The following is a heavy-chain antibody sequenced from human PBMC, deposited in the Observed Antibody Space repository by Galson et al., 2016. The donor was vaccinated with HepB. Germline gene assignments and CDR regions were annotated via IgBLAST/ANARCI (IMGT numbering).Heavy chain of an antibody. CDR2: IIPIFNTT. CDR1: GGNFNNYV. V-gene: IGHV1-69*13. D-gene: IGHD3/OR15-3a*01. CDR3: TQWPTRTGLDF. Sequence: SVKVSCKASGGNFNNYVIYWVRLAPGQGLELMGRIIPIFNTTNYAQKFQGRATITADESTSTAYLELSSLTSEDTAVYYCTQWPTRTGLDFWDQGTLVTVSS. J-gene: IGHJ4*02.